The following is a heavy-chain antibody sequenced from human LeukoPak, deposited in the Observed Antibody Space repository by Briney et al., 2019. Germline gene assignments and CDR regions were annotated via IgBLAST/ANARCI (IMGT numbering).Heavy chain of an antibody. V-gene: IGHV3-66*01. J-gene: IGHJ4*02. CDR2: TYTGGNT. CDR3: ARGQWLDY. CDR1: GFSVSDNY. D-gene: IGHD6-19*01. Sequence: PGGSLRLSCAASGFSVSDNYMSWVRQAPGKGLEWVSLTYTGGNTYYADSVKGRFTISRDNSKNTLYLQMNILRAEDTAVYYCARGQWLDYWGQGTLVTVSS.